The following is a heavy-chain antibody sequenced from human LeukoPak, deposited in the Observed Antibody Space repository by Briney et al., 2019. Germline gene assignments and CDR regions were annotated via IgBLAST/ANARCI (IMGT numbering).Heavy chain of an antibody. V-gene: IGHV3-48*04. D-gene: IGHD6-13*01. J-gene: IGHJ5*02. CDR3: ARDPLPRRQLVLSWFDP. CDR1: GFTFSSYS. Sequence: GGSLRLSCAASGFTFSSYSMNWVRQAPGKGLEWVSYISSSGSTIYYADSVKGRFTISRDNAKNSLYLQMSSLRAEDTAVYYCARDPLPRRQLVLSWFDPWGQGTLVTVSS. CDR2: ISSSGSTI.